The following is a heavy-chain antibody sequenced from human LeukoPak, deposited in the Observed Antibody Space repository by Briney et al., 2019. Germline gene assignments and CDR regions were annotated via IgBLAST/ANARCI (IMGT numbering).Heavy chain of an antibody. V-gene: IGHV3-11*06. Sequence: GGSLRPSCAASGFIFSDYYMTWIRQAPGKGLEWVSYISSGSSYTNYADSVKGRFTISRDNAKNSLYLQMNSLRAEDTAVYYCAKDRYSSGWYSDFDYWGQGTLVTVSS. CDR2: ISSGSSYT. CDR3: AKDRYSSGWYSDFDY. CDR1: GFIFSDYY. D-gene: IGHD6-19*01. J-gene: IGHJ4*02.